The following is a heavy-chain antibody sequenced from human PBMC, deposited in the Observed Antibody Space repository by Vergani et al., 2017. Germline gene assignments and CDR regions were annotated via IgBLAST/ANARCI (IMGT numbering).Heavy chain of an antibody. D-gene: IGHD3-3*01. Sequence: EVQLVESGGGLVQPGGSLRLSCAASGFTFSRYWMSWVRQAPGKGLEWVANIKQDGSEKYYVDSVKGRFTISRDNAKNSLYLQMNSLRAEDTAVYYCARAVFGWFDPWGQGTLVTVSS. CDR3: ARAVFGWFDP. CDR2: IKQDGSEK. CDR1: GFTFSRYW. J-gene: IGHJ5*02. V-gene: IGHV3-7*03.